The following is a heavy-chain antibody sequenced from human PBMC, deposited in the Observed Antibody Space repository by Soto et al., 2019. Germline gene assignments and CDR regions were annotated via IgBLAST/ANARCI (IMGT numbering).Heavy chain of an antibody. J-gene: IGHJ4*02. CDR3: ARARIEISHCSGGSCYRPYYFDY. CDR1: GGSISSYY. CDR2: IYYSGST. V-gene: IGHV4-59*01. D-gene: IGHD2-15*01. Sequence: SETLSLTCTVSGGSISSYYWSWIRQPPGKGLEWIGYIYYSGSTNYNPSLKSRVTISVDTSISTAYMELSSLRSEDTAVYYCARARIEISHCSGGSCYRPYYFDYWGQGTLVTVSS.